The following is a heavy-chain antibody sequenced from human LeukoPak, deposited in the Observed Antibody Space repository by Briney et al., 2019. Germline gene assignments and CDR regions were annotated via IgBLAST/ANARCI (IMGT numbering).Heavy chain of an antibody. D-gene: IGHD5-12*01. CDR1: GYRFPAYG. CDR2: INPDNGDT. J-gene: IGHJ5*02. Sequence: GASVKVSCRASGYRFPAYGISWVRQAPGQGLEWMGWINPDNGDTDYAQSLQGRVTVTTDTSTSTAYMELRSLRPDDTALYFCARDHVKYARGYDNWFDPWGQGSLVIVSS. V-gene: IGHV1-18*01. CDR3: ARDHVKYARGYDNWFDP.